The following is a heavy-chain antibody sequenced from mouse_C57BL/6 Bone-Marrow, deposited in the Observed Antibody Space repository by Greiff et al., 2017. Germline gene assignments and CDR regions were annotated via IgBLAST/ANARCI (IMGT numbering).Heavy chain of an antibody. CDR2: INPYNGGT. D-gene: IGHD1-1*01. CDR1: GYTFTDYY. V-gene: IGHV1-19*01. J-gene: IGHJ2*01. Sequence: VQLQQSGPVLVKPGASVKMSCKASGYTFTDYYMNWVKQSHGKSLEWIGVINPYNGGTSYNQKFKGKATLTVDKSSSTAYMELNSLTSEDSAVYYCARSYGSSHFDYWGQGTTLTVSS. CDR3: ARSYGSSHFDY.